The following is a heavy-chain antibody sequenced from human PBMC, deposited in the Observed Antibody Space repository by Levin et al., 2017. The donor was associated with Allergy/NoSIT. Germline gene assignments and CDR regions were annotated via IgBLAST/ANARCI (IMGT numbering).Heavy chain of an antibody. V-gene: IGHV3-30*18. CDR2: ISHDGSNK. D-gene: IGHD2-21*02. J-gene: IGHJ4*02. CDR3: AKDGFAYCGGDCYSFDY. CDR1: GFTFSSYG. Sequence: PGGSLRLSCAASGFTFSSYGMPWVRQAPGKGLEWVAVISHDGSNKYYADSVKGRFTISRDNSKNTLYLQMNSLRAEDTAVYYCAKDGFAYCGGDCYSFDYWGQGTVVTVSS.